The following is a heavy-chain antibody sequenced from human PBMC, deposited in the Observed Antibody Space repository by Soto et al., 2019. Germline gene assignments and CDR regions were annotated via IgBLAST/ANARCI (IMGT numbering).Heavy chain of an antibody. CDR2: IIPIFGTA. CDR3: ASLPTGPGYYYGMDV. Sequence: SVKVSCKASGGTFSSYAISWVRQAPGQGLEWMGGIIPIFGTANYAQKFQGRVTITADKSTSTAYMELSSLRSEDTAVYYCASLPTGPGYYYGMDVWGQGTTVTVSS. J-gene: IGHJ6*02. CDR1: GGTFSSYA. V-gene: IGHV1-69*06. D-gene: IGHD1-1*01.